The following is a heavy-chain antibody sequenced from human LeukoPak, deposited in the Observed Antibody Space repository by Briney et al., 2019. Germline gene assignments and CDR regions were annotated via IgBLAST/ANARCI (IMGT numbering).Heavy chain of an antibody. D-gene: IGHD6-13*01. V-gene: IGHV1-8*03. Sequence: ASVKVSCKASGYTFTSYDINWVRQATGQGLEWMGWMNPNSGNTGYAQKFQGRVTITRNTSISTAYMELSSLRSEDTAVYYCARGVETRYSSSWYVYSYYYYYMDVWGKGTTVTVSS. CDR3: ARGVETRYSSSWYVYSYYYYYMDV. CDR2: MNPNSGNT. J-gene: IGHJ6*03. CDR1: GYTFTSYD.